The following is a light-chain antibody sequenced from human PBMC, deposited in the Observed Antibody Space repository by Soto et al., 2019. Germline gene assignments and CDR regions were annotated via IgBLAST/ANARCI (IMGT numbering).Light chain of an antibody. J-gene: IGLJ2*01. CDR1: SSDIGAYNF. Sequence: QSALTQPASVSGSPGQSITISCTGTSSDIGAYNFVSWYQQHPGKAPKLMLYDVNIRPSGVSNRFSGSKSGNTASLTISGHQAEDDADYYCSSSTTSTPMIFGGGTQLTVL. CDR3: SSSTTSTPMI. V-gene: IGLV2-14*03. CDR2: DVN.